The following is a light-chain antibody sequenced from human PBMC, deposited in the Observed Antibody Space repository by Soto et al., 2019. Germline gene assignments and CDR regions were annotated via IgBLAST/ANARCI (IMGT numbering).Light chain of an antibody. V-gene: IGLV2-14*01. CDR1: SSDVGVHKF. CDR2: GVT. CDR3: CSYTPAYTWV. Sequence: QSALTHPASGSGSPVQSISISCTGSSSDVGVHKFVSWYQHHPGKAPKVLIYGVTNRPSGVSKRFSGSKSVNTASLTISGLQAEDEADYYCCSYTPAYTWVFGGGTKLTVL. J-gene: IGLJ3*02.